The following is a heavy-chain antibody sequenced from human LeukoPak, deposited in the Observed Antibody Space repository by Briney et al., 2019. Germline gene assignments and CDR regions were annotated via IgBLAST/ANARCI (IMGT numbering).Heavy chain of an antibody. CDR2: IGTAGDT. Sequence: GGSLRLSCTASGFTFSSYDMHWVRQATGKGLEWVSAIGTAGDTYYPGSVKGRFTISRENAKNSLYLQMNSLRAGDTAVYYCARARLPYGDDAFDIWGQGTMVTVSS. J-gene: IGHJ3*02. V-gene: IGHV3-13*01. CDR3: ARARLPYGDDAFDI. CDR1: GFTFSSYD. D-gene: IGHD3-16*01.